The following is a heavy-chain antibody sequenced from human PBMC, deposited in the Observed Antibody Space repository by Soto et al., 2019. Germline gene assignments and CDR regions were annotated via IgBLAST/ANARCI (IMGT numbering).Heavy chain of an antibody. V-gene: IGHV2-5*02. CDR1: GFSLSSTRMA. CDR3: AHIVVAGLGYYFDY. Sequence: QITLKESGPTLVKPTQTLTLTCTFSGFSLSSTRMAVGWIRQPPGKALEWLALIYWDDDKRYSPFLKSRLTITKDTSKNQVVLTMSTMDPVDTARSSCAHIVVAGLGYYFDYWGQGTLVTVSS. D-gene: IGHD6-19*01. J-gene: IGHJ4*02. CDR2: IYWDDDK.